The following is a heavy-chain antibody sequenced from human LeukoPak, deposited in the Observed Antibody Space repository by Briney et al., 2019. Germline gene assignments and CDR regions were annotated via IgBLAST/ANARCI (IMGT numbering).Heavy chain of an antibody. CDR3: AKIASDVPEATYFDY. CDR2: ISNNGGYT. CDR1: GFTFSSSA. Sequence: PGGSLRLSCAASGFTFSSSAMSWVRQAPGKGLEWVSAISNNGGYTYYADSVQGRFTISRDNSKSTLCLQMNSLRAEDTAVYYCAKIASDVPEATYFDYWGQGTLVTVSS. V-gene: IGHV3-23*01. J-gene: IGHJ4*02.